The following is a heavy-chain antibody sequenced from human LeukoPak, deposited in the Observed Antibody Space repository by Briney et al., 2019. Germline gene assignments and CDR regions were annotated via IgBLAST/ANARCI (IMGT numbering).Heavy chain of an antibody. D-gene: IGHD6-19*01. CDR1: GFTFSSYG. CDR2: IWYDGSNK. V-gene: IGHV3-33*01. Sequence: GGSLRLSCAASGFTFSSYGMHWVRQAPGKGLEWVAVIWYDGSNKYYADSVKGRFTISRDNSKNTLYLQMNSLRAEDTAVYYCARDLFYRAVAGLLDYWGQGTLVTASS. J-gene: IGHJ4*02. CDR3: ARDLFYRAVAGLLDY.